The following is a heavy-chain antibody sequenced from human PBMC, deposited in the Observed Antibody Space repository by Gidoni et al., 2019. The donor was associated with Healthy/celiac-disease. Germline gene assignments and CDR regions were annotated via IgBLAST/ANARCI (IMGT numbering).Heavy chain of an antibody. V-gene: IGHV1-18*01. CDR1: GYTFTSSG. Sequence: QVQLVQSGAEVKKPGASVKVSCKASGYTFTSSGISWVRQAPGQGLEWMGWISAYNGNTNYAQKLQGRVTMTTDTSTSTAYMELRSLRSDDTAVYYCARDFSRCSSTSCYPTYYYYGMDVWGQGTTVTVSS. CDR3: ARDFSRCSSTSCYPTYYYYGMDV. J-gene: IGHJ6*02. CDR2: ISAYNGNT. D-gene: IGHD2-2*01.